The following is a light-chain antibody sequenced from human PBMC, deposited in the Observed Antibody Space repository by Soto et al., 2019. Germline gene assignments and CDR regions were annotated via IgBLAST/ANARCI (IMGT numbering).Light chain of an antibody. Sequence: QSVLTQPPSASGTPGQRVTISCSGSSSNVGGNPVNWYQHVPTTAPKLLIYTNTQRPSGVPDRFSGSKSGTSASLAISGLQSEDEADYYCASWDESLNGPVFGTGTKLTV. CDR1: SSNVGGNP. J-gene: IGLJ1*01. CDR3: ASWDESLNGPV. V-gene: IGLV1-44*01. CDR2: TNT.